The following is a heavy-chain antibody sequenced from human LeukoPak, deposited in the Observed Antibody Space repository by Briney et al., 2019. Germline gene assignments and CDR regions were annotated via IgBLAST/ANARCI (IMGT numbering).Heavy chain of an antibody. J-gene: IGHJ5*02. D-gene: IGHD2-21*02. CDR2: ISSGSTYI. Sequence: PGGSLRLSCAVSGFTFSSYGMNWVRQAPGRGLEWVSSISSGSTYIYYAGSVKGRFTISRDNGKNSLYLQMNSLRAEDTDVYYCARDKLAYCGGDCYPDAWGQGTLVTVSS. V-gene: IGHV3-21*01. CDR1: GFTFSSYG. CDR3: ARDKLAYCGGDCYPDA.